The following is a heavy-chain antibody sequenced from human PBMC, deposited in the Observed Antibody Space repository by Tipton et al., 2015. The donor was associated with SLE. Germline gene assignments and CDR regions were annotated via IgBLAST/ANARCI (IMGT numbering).Heavy chain of an antibody. V-gene: IGHV3-30*04. CDR1: GLNFRRLA. D-gene: IGHD2-15*01. Sequence: RSLRLSCAASGLNFRRLAFHWVRQAPGKGLEWVAVLSYDGSHRIYADSVRGRFTISRDNSNNTVYLQMDSLRTEDTATYYCARDVVVGAAFRFYCTDVWGKGTTVTVSS. CDR3: ARDVVVGAAFRFYCTDV. J-gene: IGHJ6*03. CDR2: LSYDGSHR.